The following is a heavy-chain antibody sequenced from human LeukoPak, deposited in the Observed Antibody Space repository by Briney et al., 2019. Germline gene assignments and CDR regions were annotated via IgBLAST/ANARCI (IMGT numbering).Heavy chain of an antibody. V-gene: IGHV4-59*01. J-gene: IGHJ5*02. Sequence: SETLSLTCTASGGSISSYYWSWIRQPPGKGLEWIGYIYYSGSTNYNPSLKSRVTISVDTSKNQFSLKLSSVTAADTAVYYCARDGGPVDTPSWGQGTLVTVSS. CDR2: IYYSGST. D-gene: IGHD5-18*01. CDR1: GGSISSYY. CDR3: ARDGGPVDTPS.